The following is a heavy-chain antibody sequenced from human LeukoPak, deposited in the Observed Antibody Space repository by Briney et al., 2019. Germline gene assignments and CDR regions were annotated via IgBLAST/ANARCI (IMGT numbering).Heavy chain of an antibody. Sequence: GGSLRLSCVASGFTFSSYWMTWDRQAPGKVLEWLANIKEDGSIQYYLDSVRGRFTISSDNAKTSVYMKLNSLRADDTAVYYCAKDVWTGVAVSDYWGQGTLVTVSS. CDR2: IKEDGSIQ. CDR1: GFTFSSYW. V-gene: IGHV3-7*04. J-gene: IGHJ4*01. CDR3: AKDVWTGVAVSDY. D-gene: IGHD6-19*01.